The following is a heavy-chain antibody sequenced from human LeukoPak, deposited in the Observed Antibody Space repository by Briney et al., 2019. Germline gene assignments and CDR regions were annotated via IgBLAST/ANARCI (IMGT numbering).Heavy chain of an antibody. D-gene: IGHD4-17*01. CDR1: GGSISSGGYY. J-gene: IGHJ2*01. V-gene: IGHV4-31*03. CDR2: IYYSGST. CDR3: ARDGPDYGDSSYSDL. Sequence: SETLSLTCTVSGGSISSGGYYWSWIRQHPGKGLEWIGYIYYSGSTYYNPSLKSRVTISVDTSKNQFSLKLSSVTAADTAVCYCARDGPDYGDSSYSDLWGRGTLVTVSS.